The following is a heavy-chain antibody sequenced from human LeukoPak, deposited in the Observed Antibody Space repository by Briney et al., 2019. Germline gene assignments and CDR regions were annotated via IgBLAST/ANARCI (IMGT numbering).Heavy chain of an antibody. CDR2: IYSGGST. CDR1: GFTVSSNY. Sequence: PGGSLRLSCAASGFTVSSNYMSWVRQAPGKGLEWVSVIYSGGSTYYADSVKGRFTISRDNAKNSLYLQMNSLRAEDTAVYYCARDAQIDSSGYYYADWYFDLWGRGTLVTVSS. CDR3: ARDAQIDSSGYYYADWYFDL. J-gene: IGHJ2*01. D-gene: IGHD3-22*01. V-gene: IGHV3-66*01.